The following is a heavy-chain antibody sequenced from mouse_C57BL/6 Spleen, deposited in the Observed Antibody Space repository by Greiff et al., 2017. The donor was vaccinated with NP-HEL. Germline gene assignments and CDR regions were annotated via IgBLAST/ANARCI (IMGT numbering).Heavy chain of an antibody. CDR3: ARGTPWFAY. CDR2: IRNKANGYTT. CDR1: GFTFTDYY. D-gene: IGHD3-3*01. J-gene: IGHJ3*01. V-gene: IGHV7-3*01. Sequence: EVKLVESGGGLVQPGGSLSLSCAASGFTFTDYYMSWVRQPPGKALEWLGFIRNKANGYTTEYSASLKGRFTISRDNSQSILYLQLNALRAEDIATYYCARGTPWFAYWGQGTLVTVSA.